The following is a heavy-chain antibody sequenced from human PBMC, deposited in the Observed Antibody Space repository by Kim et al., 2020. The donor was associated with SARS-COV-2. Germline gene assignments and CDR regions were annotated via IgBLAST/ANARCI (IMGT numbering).Heavy chain of an antibody. CDR3: ARDIVLMGPANYYYYGMDV. Sequence: SETLSLTCTVSGGSISSYYWSWIRQPPGKGLEWIGYIYYSGSTNYNPSLKSRVTISVDTSKNQFSLKLSSVTAADTAVYYCARDIVLMGPANYYYYGMDVWGQGTTVTVSS. J-gene: IGHJ6*02. CDR2: IYYSGST. CDR1: GGSISSYY. D-gene: IGHD2-8*01. V-gene: IGHV4-59*01.